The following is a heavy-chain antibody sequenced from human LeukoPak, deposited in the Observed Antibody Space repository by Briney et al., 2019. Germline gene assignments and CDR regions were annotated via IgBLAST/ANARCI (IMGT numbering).Heavy chain of an antibody. CDR2: ISGSGGGT. Sequence: GASLLLCCAACGFTISSYAMSWVRRAPGKVLEWVLAISGSGGGTSYADSVKGRFTISRDNSKNTLYLQMNSLRAEDTAVYYCAKAVSYGSGGREYYYGMDVWGQGTTVTVSS. CDR3: AKAVSYGSGGREYYYGMDV. CDR1: GFTISSYA. V-gene: IGHV3-23*01. J-gene: IGHJ6*02. D-gene: IGHD3-10*01.